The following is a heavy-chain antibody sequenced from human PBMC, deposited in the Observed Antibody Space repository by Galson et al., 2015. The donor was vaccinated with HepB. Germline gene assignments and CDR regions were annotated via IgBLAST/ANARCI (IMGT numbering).Heavy chain of an antibody. Sequence: SLRLSCAASGFTFSSYAMSWVRQAPGKGLEWVSAISGGSTYYADSVKGRFTISRDNSKNTLYLQMNSLRAEDTAVYYCASLIGSYGPISDYWGQGTLVTVSS. V-gene: IGHV3-23*01. CDR3: ASLIGSYGPISDY. D-gene: IGHD1-26*01. CDR1: GFTFSSYA. CDR2: ISGGST. J-gene: IGHJ4*02.